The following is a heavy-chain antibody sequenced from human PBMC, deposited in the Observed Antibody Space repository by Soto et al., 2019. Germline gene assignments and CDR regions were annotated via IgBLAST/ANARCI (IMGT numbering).Heavy chain of an antibody. V-gene: IGHV1-69*02. D-gene: IGHD3-10*01. Sequence: SVKVSCKASGGTFSSYTISWVRQAPGQGLEWMGRIIPILGIANYAQKFQGRVTITADKSTSTAYMELSSLRSEDTAVYYCARTAFMVRGVSPFDPWGQGTLVTVSS. CDR1: GGTFSSYT. J-gene: IGHJ5*02. CDR3: ARTAFMVRGVSPFDP. CDR2: IIPILGIA.